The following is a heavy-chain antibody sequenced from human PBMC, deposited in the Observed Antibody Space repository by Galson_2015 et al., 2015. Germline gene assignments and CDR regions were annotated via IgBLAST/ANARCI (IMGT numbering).Heavy chain of an antibody. CDR3: ARGDWDYDSSGYSPFDY. J-gene: IGHJ4*02. Sequence: LVKPTQTLTLTCTFSGFSLSTSGMCVSWIRQPPGKALEWLALIDWDDDKYYSTSLKTRLTISKDTSKNQVVLTMTNMDPVDTATYYCARGDWDYDSSGYSPFDYWGQGTLVTVSS. CDR2: IDWDDDK. V-gene: IGHV2-70*01. D-gene: IGHD3-22*01. CDR1: GFSLSTSGMC.